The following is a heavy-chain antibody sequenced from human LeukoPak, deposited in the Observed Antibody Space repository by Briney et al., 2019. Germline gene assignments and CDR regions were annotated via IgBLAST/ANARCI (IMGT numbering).Heavy chain of an antibody. V-gene: IGHV3-30*18. J-gene: IGHJ3*02. CDR2: ISYDGSNK. CDR3: AKDHDYGDYGGPPGI. D-gene: IGHD4-17*01. CDR1: GFSFSSYG. Sequence: GGSLRLSCAASGFSFSSYGVHWVRQAPGKGLEGVAVISYDGSNKYYADSVKGRFTISRDNSKNTLYLQMNSLRAEDTAVYYCAKDHDYGDYGGPPGIWGQGTMVTVSS.